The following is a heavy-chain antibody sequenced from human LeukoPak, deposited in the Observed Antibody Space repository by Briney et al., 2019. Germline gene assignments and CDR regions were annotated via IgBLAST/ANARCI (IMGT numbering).Heavy chain of an antibody. CDR3: ARDRSDQYGFDI. CDR2: VHDSGTT. J-gene: IGHJ3*02. CDR1: GGSISTYY. D-gene: IGHD2-2*01. Sequence: PSETLSLTCTVSGGSISTYYWSWIRQPPGKRMEWIAYVHDSGTTNYNPSLKSRVTISIDSSKNQFSLKLYSVTAADTAVYFCARDRSDQYGFDIWGRGTVVTVSS. V-gene: IGHV4-59*01.